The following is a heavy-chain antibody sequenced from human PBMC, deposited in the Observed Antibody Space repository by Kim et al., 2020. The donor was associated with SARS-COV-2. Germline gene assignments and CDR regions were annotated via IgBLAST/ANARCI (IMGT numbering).Heavy chain of an antibody. Sequence: ASVKVSCKSSGYTFTSYAMNWVRQAPGQGLEWMGWINTNTGNPTYAQGFTGRFVFSLDTSVSTAYLQISSLKAEDTAVYYCARVGDYGGNRRAFDIWGQGTMVTVSS. J-gene: IGHJ3*02. CDR1: GYTFTSYA. D-gene: IGHD4-17*01. V-gene: IGHV7-4-1*02. CDR3: ARVGDYGGNRRAFDI. CDR2: INTNTGNP.